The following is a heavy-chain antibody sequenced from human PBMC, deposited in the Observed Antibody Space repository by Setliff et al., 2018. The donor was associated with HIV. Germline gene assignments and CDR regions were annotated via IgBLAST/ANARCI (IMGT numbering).Heavy chain of an antibody. CDR2: IIPIFGTT. D-gene: IGHD6-13*01. J-gene: IGHJ1*01. Sequence: SVKVSCKASGGTFSSYPISWVRQAPGQGLEWMGGIIPIFGTTHYAQKFQGRVTVTADESTSTAYMQLSSLRSDDTAVYYCATDPGYSSTWYSESFQHWGQGTLVTVSS. CDR1: GGTFSSYP. V-gene: IGHV1-69*13. CDR3: ATDPGYSSTWYSESFQH.